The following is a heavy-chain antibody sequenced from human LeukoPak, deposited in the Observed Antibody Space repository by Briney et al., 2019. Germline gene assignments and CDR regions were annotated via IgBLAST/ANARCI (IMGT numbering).Heavy chain of an antibody. D-gene: IGHD3-22*01. CDR2: IKQDGSEK. CDR1: GFTFSSYW. CDR3: AKILGHYYDSSGYHNYFDY. V-gene: IGHV3-7*03. Sequence: PGGSLRLSCAASGFTFSSYWMSWVRQAPGKGLEWVANIKQDGSEKYYVDSVKGRFTISRDNAKNSLYLQMNSLRAEDTAVYYCAKILGHYYDSSGYHNYFDYWGQGTLVTVSS. J-gene: IGHJ4*02.